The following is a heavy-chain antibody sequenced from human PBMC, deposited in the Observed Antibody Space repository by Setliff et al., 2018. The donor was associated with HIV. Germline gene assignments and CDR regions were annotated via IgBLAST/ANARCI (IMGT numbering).Heavy chain of an antibody. CDR2: IYDSGSS. Sequence: PSETLSLTCTVSGGSISSSSYYWGWVRQPPGKGLEWIGYIYDSGSSYYNPSLKSRVTISLDTSKTQFSLKVNSVSPADTAIYYCARGNPDFDILTGYWSHFFDYWGQGTPVTVSS. J-gene: IGHJ4*02. CDR1: GGSISSSSYY. CDR3: ARGNPDFDILTGYWSHFFDY. D-gene: IGHD3-9*01. V-gene: IGHV4-39*07.